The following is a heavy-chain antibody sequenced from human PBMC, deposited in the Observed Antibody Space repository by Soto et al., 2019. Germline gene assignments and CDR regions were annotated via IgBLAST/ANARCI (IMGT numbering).Heavy chain of an antibody. J-gene: IGHJ4*02. CDR3: AKETSAYEIDY. CDR2: ISYDGNTE. D-gene: IGHD5-12*01. Sequence: QVQLVESGGGVVQPGRSLRLSCAASGFIFSGYAMHWVRQAPGKGLEWVAVISYDGNTEYYADSVKGRFTVSRDNSKNTLYVQMNNLSAEDTAIYYYAKETSAYEIDYWGQGTLVTVSS. CDR1: GFIFSGYA. V-gene: IGHV3-30-3*01.